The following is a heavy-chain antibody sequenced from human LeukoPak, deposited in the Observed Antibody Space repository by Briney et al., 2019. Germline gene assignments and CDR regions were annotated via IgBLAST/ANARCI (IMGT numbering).Heavy chain of an antibody. J-gene: IGHJ4*02. D-gene: IGHD4-17*01. Sequence: GRSLRLSCAASGFTFSSYGMHWVRQAPGKGLEWVAVISYDGSNKHYADSVKGRFTISRDNSKNTLYRQMNSLRAEDTAVYYCAKDYYGELDYWGQGTLVTVSS. CDR3: AKDYYGELDY. V-gene: IGHV3-30*18. CDR1: GFTFSSYG. CDR2: ISYDGSNK.